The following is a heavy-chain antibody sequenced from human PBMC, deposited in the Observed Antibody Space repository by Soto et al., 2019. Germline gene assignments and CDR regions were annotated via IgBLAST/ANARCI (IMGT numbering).Heavy chain of an antibody. CDR1: GFTFSSYA. CDR3: AKDLFRLNYFDY. D-gene: IGHD3-10*02. CDR2: ISGSGGST. Sequence: GSLRLSCAASGFTFSSYAMSWVRQAPGKGLEWVSAISGSGGSTYYADSVKGRFTISRDNSKNTLYLQMNSLRAEDTAVYYCAKDLFRLNYFDYWGQGTLVTVSS. J-gene: IGHJ4*02. V-gene: IGHV3-23*01.